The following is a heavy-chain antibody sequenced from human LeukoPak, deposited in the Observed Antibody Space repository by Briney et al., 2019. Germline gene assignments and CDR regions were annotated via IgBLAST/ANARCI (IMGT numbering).Heavy chain of an antibody. D-gene: IGHD5-12*01. Sequence: GGSLRLSCAASGFTFSGSAMHWVRQASGKGLEWVGRIRSKANSYATAYAASVKGRFTIPRDDSKNTAYLQMNSLKTEDTAVYYCTRDSEHSGYDFFYWGQGTLVTVSS. J-gene: IGHJ4*02. CDR1: GFTFSGSA. V-gene: IGHV3-73*01. CDR3: TRDSEHSGYDFFY. CDR2: IRSKANSYAT.